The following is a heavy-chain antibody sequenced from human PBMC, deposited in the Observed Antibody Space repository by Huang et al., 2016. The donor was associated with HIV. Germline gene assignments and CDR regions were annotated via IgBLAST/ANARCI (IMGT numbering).Heavy chain of an antibody. CDR2: FDPEMGET. D-gene: IGHD3-9*01. V-gene: IGHV1-24*01. Sequence: QVQLVQSRAEVKKPGASVMVSCKVSKYTLTELSIHWVRQPPGKGLAWMGGFDPEMGETIYAQKCQGRATMTEDTSTETAVKELSGLRPEDTAVYYCATGFDVFFDFWGQGTLVTVSS. CDR3: ATGFDVFFDF. CDR1: KYTLTELS. J-gene: IGHJ4*02.